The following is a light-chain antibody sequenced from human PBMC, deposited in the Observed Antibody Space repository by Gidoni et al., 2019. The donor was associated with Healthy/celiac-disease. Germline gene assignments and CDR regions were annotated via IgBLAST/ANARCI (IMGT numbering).Light chain of an antibody. Sequence: IVLTQYPGTLSLSPGERATLSCRASQSVSSSYLAWYQQKTGQAPRLLIYGASSRATGIPDRFSGSGSGTDFTLTISRLEPEDFAVYYCQQYGSSPYTFGQGTKLEIK. CDR2: GAS. J-gene: IGKJ2*01. CDR3: QQYGSSPYT. V-gene: IGKV3-20*01. CDR1: QSVSSSY.